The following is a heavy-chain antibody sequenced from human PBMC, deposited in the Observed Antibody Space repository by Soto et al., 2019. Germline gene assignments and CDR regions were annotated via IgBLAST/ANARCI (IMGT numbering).Heavy chain of an antibody. V-gene: IGHV4-31*03. Sequence: QVQLQESGPGLVKPSQTLSLTCTVSGGSISSGGYYWSWIRQHPGKGLEWIGYIYYSGSTYYNPSLKSRVTISVDTSKNQFSLKLSSVTAADTAVYYCARGMIVVDWLLDPLDYWGQGTLVTVSS. D-gene: IGHD3-9*01. CDR2: IYYSGST. CDR1: GGSISSGGYY. J-gene: IGHJ4*02. CDR3: ARGMIVVDWLLDPLDY.